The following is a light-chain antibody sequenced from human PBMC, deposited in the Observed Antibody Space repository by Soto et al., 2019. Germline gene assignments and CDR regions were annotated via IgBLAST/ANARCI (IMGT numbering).Light chain of an antibody. Sequence: EIVMTQSPASLSVSPGDGATLSCRASQTVASNLAWYQQKPGQGPRLLIHGASTRAAGVPARFSGSGSGTDFTITNSRLQSEDFAVSYCQQYHNWPPQYTFGQGTKLQIK. CDR2: GAS. J-gene: IGKJ2*01. V-gene: IGKV3-15*01. CDR1: QTVASN. CDR3: QQYHNWPPQYT.